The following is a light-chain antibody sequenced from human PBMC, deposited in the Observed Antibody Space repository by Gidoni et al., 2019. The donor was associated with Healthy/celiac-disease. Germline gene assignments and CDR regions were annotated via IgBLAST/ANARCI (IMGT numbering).Light chain of an antibody. Sequence: ELVLTQSPATLSLSPGDRATLSCRASQSVSSYLAWYQQKPGQAPRLLIYDASNRATGIPARFSGISSLEPEDFAVYYCQQRSNWPPWTFGQGTKVEIK. CDR2: DAS. CDR1: QSVSSY. V-gene: IGKV3-11*01. J-gene: IGKJ1*01. CDR3: QQRSNWPPWT.